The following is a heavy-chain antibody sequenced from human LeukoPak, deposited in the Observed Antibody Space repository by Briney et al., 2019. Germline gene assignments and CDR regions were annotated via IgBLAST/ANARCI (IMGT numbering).Heavy chain of an antibody. CDR2: INPNSGGT. D-gene: IGHD3-16*02. J-gene: IGHJ5*02. Sequence: GASVKVSCKASGYTFTGYYMHWVRQAPGQGLEWMGWINPNSGGTNYAQKFQGRVTMTRDMSTTTDYMELSSLRSEDTAVYYCARDNSVGDIARWFDPWGQGTLVTVSS. CDR1: GYTFTGYY. CDR3: ARDNSVGDIARWFDP. V-gene: IGHV1-2*02.